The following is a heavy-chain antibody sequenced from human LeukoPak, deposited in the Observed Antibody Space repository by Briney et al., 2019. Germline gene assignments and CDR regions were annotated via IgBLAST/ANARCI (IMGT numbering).Heavy chain of an antibody. V-gene: IGHV3-48*01. J-gene: IGHJ4*02. CDR1: GFTFSNYN. Sequence: PGGSLRLSCAVSGFTFSNYNMNWVRQAPGKGLEWVSYISSSSSTIYYADSVKGRFTISRDNAKNSLYLQMNSLRAEDTAVYYCARDLVSTGYDYWGQGTLVTVSS. CDR2: ISSSSSTI. D-gene: IGHD2-15*01. CDR3: ARDLVSTGYDY.